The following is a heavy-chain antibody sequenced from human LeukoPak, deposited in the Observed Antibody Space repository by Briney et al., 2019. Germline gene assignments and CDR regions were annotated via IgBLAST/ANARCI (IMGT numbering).Heavy chain of an antibody. CDR3: ANPHSDYVWGSYRD. CDR2: ISGGGRSV. CDR1: GFTFSNFE. J-gene: IGHJ4*02. V-gene: IGHV3-48*03. Sequence: GGSLSLSCAASGFTFSNFEMNWVRQAPGKGRDGVTYISGGGRSVAYAVSGKGRLTIARDRAKDALYLQMNSLRAEDTAVYDCANPHSDYVWGSYRDWGQGTLVTVSS. D-gene: IGHD3-16*02.